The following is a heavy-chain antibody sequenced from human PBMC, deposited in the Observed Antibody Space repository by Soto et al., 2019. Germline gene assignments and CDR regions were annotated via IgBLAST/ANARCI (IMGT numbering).Heavy chain of an antibody. CDR2: ITDSSDTV. CDR3: ARDFGHGYYLDY. D-gene: IGHD3-3*01. V-gene: IGHV3-48*02. CDR1: GFSFSNYN. J-gene: IGHJ4*02. Sequence: GGSMRLSCVASGFSFSNYNMNWVRQAPGKGLEWVSYITDSSDTVHYADSVRGRFTISRDNAESSLYLQMNSLRDEDTAVYFCARDFGHGYYLDYWGRGTLVTVSS.